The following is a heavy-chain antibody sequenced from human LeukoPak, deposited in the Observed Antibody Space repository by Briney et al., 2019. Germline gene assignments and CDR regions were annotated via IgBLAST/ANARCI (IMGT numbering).Heavy chain of an antibody. Sequence: PGGSLRLSCAASGFTFSSYAMSWVRQAPGKGLEWVSAISGSGGSTYYADSVKGRFTISRDNSKNTLYLQMNSLRAEDTAVYYCAKDSQPYSSGWYWDYWGQGTLVTVSS. CDR2: ISGSGGST. CDR3: AKDSQPYSSGWYWDY. CDR1: GFTFSSYA. D-gene: IGHD6-19*01. J-gene: IGHJ4*02. V-gene: IGHV3-23*01.